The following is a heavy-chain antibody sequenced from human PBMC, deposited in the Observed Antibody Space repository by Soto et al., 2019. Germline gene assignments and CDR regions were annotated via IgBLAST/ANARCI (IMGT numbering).Heavy chain of an antibody. D-gene: IGHD3-3*01. CDR3: ARRGVITIFGVVINELDY. V-gene: IGHV4-59*08. CDR2: IHYSGNI. Sequence: SETLSLTCTVSGGSLNNYYWNWMRQPPGKGLEWIGYIHYSGNINYTPSLKNRVTMSLDASKNHFSLTLRSVTAADTAVSYCARRGVITIFGVVINELDYWGQGTLVTVST. J-gene: IGHJ4*02. CDR1: GGSLNNYY.